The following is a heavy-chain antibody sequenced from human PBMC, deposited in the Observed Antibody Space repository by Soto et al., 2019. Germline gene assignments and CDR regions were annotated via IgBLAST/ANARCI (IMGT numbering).Heavy chain of an antibody. J-gene: IGHJ4*02. Sequence: EVQLVQSGAEVKKSGESLKISCKGSGYSFTNYWIGWVRQMPGKGLEWMGIIYPGNSDTRYSPSFQGQVTISADKSSSTAYLQWSSLKASDTAMYYCTRHTSGGSGEYAYWGQGTLVTVSS. CDR1: GYSFTNYW. D-gene: IGHD3-10*01. V-gene: IGHV5-51*01. CDR2: IYPGNSDT. CDR3: TRHTSGGSGEYAY.